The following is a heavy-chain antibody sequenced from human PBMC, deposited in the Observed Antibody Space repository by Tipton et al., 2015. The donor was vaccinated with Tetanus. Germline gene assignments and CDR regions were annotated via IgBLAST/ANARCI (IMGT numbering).Heavy chain of an antibody. V-gene: IGHV1-8*01. J-gene: IGHJ6*02. CDR3: ASGSSSRRGLDV. CDR1: GYTFTSYG. CDR2: LNPKSGSA. D-gene: IGHD2-2*01. Sequence: QSGAEVKKPGASVKVSCKASGYTFTSYGLNWVRKAAGRGFEWMGWLNPKSGSAAYAPRFQGRVTMTTNTSITTAFMEVTSLTYEDTAVYYCASGSSSRRGLDVWGHGTSVTVSS.